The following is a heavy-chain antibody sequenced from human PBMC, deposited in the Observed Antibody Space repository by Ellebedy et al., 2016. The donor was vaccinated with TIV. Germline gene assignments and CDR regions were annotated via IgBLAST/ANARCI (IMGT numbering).Heavy chain of an antibody. J-gene: IGHJ4*02. CDR1: GGSFSGYY. CDR3: ARVLARDS. V-gene: IGHV4-34*01. CDR2: ITNSGRT. Sequence: MPSETLSLTCAVYGGSFSGYYWSWIRQPPGKGLEWIGEITNSGRTNYNPSLKSRVTISVDTSKNQFSLNLSSVTAADTAVYSSARVLARDSWGQGTLVTVSS.